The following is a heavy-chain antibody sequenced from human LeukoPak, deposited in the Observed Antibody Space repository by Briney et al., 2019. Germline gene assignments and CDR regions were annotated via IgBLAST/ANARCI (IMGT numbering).Heavy chain of an antibody. D-gene: IGHD3-3*01. Sequence: GGSLRRSCAASGFTFSSYSMNWVRQAPGKGLEWVSYISSSSSTIYYADSVKGRFTISRDNAKNSLYLQMNSLRAEDTAVYYCASQSYYDFWSGYPKALDYWGQGTLVTVSS. V-gene: IGHV3-48*01. CDR1: GFTFSSYS. J-gene: IGHJ4*02. CDR2: ISSSSSTI. CDR3: ASQSYYDFWSGYPKALDY.